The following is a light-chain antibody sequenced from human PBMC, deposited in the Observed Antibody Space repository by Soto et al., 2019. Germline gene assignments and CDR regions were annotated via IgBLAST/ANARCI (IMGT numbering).Light chain of an antibody. CDR1: SGPVSTSYY. CDR2: STN. V-gene: IGLV8-61*01. Sequence: QTVVTQEPSFSVSPGGTVTLTCGLSSGPVSTSYYPSWYQQTPGQAPRTLIYSTNTRSSGVPDRFSGSILGNKAALTITGAQAEDESDDYCVLYMGSGFVVFGGGTKLTVL. J-gene: IGLJ2*01. CDR3: VLYMGSGFVV.